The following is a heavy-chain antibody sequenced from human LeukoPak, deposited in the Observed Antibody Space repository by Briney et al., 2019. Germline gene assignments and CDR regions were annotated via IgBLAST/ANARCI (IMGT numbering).Heavy chain of an antibody. CDR1: GVSISSVNW. Sequence: SGTLSLTSAVSGVSISSVNWWTWVRQPPGKGLEWIGEIYHNGSTNYNPSLKSRVTISVDKSKNQFSLMLISVTAADTAVYYCARAPDPWGQGTLVTVSS. J-gene: IGHJ5*02. CDR2: IYHNGST. CDR3: ARAPDP. V-gene: IGHV4-4*02.